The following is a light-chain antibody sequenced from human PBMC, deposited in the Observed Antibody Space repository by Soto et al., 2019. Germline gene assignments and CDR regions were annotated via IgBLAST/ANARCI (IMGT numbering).Light chain of an antibody. J-gene: IGKJ4*01. CDR3: IQDYNYPLT. V-gene: IGKV1-6*01. Sequence: IQLTQSPSSVSASVGDRVAITCRASQGIRSELGWYQQKPGKAPNLLIYTASTLQSGVPSRFSGSGSGTDFTLTISSLQPEDFATYYCIQDYNYPLTFGGGTKVDIK. CDR1: QGIRSE. CDR2: TAS.